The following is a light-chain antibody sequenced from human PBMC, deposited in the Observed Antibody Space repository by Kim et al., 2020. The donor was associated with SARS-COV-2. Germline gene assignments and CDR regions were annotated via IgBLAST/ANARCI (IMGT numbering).Light chain of an antibody. CDR3: QQYVSSTGT. CDR1: QSGSGNY. J-gene: IGKJ2*01. Sequence: LSPGERATRSCRASQSGSGNYLAWYQQKPGQAPRLRIYDTSTRATGIADRFSGSGSGTDFTLTISRLEPEDFAVYYCQQYVSSTGTFGQGTKLEI. V-gene: IGKV3-20*01. CDR2: DTS.